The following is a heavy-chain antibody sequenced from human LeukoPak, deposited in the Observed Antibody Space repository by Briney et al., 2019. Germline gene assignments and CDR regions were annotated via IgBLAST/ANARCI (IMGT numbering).Heavy chain of an antibody. Sequence: GGSLRLSCAASGFTFSSYWMSWVRQAPGKGLEWVANIKQDGSEKYYVDSVKGRFTISRDNAKNTLFLQMNSLRAEDTAVYYCAKEFYDSGGPGAFDIWGQGTMVTVSS. V-gene: IGHV3-7*03. J-gene: IGHJ3*02. D-gene: IGHD3-22*01. CDR1: GFTFSSYW. CDR2: IKQDGSEK. CDR3: AKEFYDSGGPGAFDI.